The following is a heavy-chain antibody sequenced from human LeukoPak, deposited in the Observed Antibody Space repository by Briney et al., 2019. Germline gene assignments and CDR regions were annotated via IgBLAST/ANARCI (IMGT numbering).Heavy chain of an antibody. CDR2: IYYSGNT. J-gene: IGHJ1*01. Sequence: ASETLSLTCTVSGGSISSYYWSWIRQPPGKGLEWIGYIYYSGNTNYNPSLKSRVTISVDTSKNQFSLKLSSVTAADTAVYYCARVGVRDYYDSSGYYYPEYFQHWGQGTLVTVSS. D-gene: IGHD3-22*01. CDR1: GGSISSYY. V-gene: IGHV4-59*01. CDR3: ARVGVRDYYDSSGYYYPEYFQH.